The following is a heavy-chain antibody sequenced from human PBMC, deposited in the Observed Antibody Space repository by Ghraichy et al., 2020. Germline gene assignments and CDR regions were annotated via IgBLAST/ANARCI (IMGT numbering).Heavy chain of an antibody. CDR2: IRSKAYGGTT. D-gene: IGHD5-12*01. CDR3: TRWLPIYDAFDI. Sequence: VGFIRSKAYGGTTEYAASVKGRFTISRDDSKSIAYLQMNSLKTEDTAVYYCTRWLPIYDAFDIWGQGT. J-gene: IGHJ3*02. V-gene: IGHV3-49*02.